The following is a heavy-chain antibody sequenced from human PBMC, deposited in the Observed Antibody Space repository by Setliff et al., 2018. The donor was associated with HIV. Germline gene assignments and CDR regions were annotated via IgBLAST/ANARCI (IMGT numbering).Heavy chain of an antibody. CDR1: GGSISSGSYY. Sequence: SETLSLTCSVSGGSISSGSYYWSWIRQHPGKGLEWIGYIFYSGSTTYNPSLKSRLTISIDTSKNRFSLKSKSVTAADTAVYYCAREPATYNGYNWDYYGTDLWGQGTTVTVS. CDR2: IFYSGST. J-gene: IGHJ6*02. CDR3: AREPATYNGYNWDYYGTDL. V-gene: IGHV4-31*03. D-gene: IGHD5-12*01.